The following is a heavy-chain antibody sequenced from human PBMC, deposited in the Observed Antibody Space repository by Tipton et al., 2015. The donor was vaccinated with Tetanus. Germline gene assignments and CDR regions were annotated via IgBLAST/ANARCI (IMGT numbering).Heavy chain of an antibody. CDR1: GGTYTTHG. CDR3: VRHVVGAVPKGYNWFDP. J-gene: IGHJ5*02. D-gene: IGHD1-26*01. CDR2: TIPKFQTT. V-gene: IGHV1-69*01. Sequence: QLVQSGDEVKRPGSSVKVSCMASGGTYTTHGITWVRQAPGQRLEWMGGTIPKFQTTKYAQRFEGRVTITADELATTAYMELRNLGSNDTAVYYCVRHVVGAVPKGYNWFDPWGQGTLVTVSS.